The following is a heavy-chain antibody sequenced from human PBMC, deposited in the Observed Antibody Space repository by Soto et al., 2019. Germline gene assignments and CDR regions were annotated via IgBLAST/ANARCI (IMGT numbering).Heavy chain of an antibody. J-gene: IGHJ4*02. CDR2: TYTSGIT. D-gene: IGHD1-26*01. V-gene: IGHV4-4*07. CDR3: AREFNFTRWELLRYLDF. Sequence: PAETLSLTWTVYGGSINTYYWSWIRPPAGKGLEWIGRTYTSGITNYNPSLKSRVTMSVDTSKNQFSLKLSSLTAAATALDSCAREFNFTRWELLRYLDFWGQGTRVTVSS. CDR1: GGSINTYY.